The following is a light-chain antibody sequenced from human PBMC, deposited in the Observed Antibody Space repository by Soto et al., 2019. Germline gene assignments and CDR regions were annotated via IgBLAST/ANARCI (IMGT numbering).Light chain of an antibody. V-gene: IGKV1-5*01. J-gene: IGKJ1*01. CDR1: QSISSW. CDR3: LQYITYPWT. CDR2: DAS. Sequence: PSTLSASVGDRVTITCRASQSISSWLAWYQQKPGKAPKLLIYDASSLESGVPSRFSGSGSGTEFTLTISSLQAEDFATYYCLQYITYPWTFGQGTKVDIK.